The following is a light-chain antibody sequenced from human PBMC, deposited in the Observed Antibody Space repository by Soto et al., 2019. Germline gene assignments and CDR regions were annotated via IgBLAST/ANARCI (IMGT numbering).Light chain of an antibody. J-gene: IGKJ4*01. CDR1: QGVGSW. CDR3: QQGDSFPLT. V-gene: IGKV1-12*01. CDR2: SAS. Sequence: DIQMTQSPASVSVSVGDRVTITCRASQGVGSWLAWFQQKPWEAATLLIYSASTLHTGVTSRFSGSGSGTDFTLTISSLEPEDFAAYYCQQGDSFPLTFGGGTKVEIK.